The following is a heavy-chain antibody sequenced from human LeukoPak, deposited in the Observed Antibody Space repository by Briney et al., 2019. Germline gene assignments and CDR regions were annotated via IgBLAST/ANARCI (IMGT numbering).Heavy chain of an antibody. D-gene: IGHD3-3*01. CDR1: GFTFSSYA. J-gene: IGHJ4*02. CDR3: AKGKDDFWRTFVDY. V-gene: IGHV3-23*01. CDR2: ISGSGGST. Sequence: GSLRLSCAASGFTFSSYAMSWVRQAPGKGLEWVSAISGSGGSTYYADSVKGRFTISRDNSKNTLYLQMNSLRAEDTAVYYCAKGKDDFWRTFVDYWGQGTLVTVSS.